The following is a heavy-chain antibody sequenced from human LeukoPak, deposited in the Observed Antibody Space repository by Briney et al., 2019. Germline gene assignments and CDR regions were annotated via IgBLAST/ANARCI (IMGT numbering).Heavy chain of an antibody. J-gene: IGHJ5*02. V-gene: IGHV4-59*01. CDR3: ARGSYDYGDYGWFDP. D-gene: IGHD4-17*01. CDR2: IYYSGST. Sequence: PGGTLRLSCAASGFIFRNYAMSWVRQAPGKGLEWIGYIYYSGSTNYNPSLKSRVTISVDTSKNQFSLKLSSVTAADTAVYYCARGSYDYGDYGWFDPWGQGTLVTVSS. CDR1: GFIFRNYA.